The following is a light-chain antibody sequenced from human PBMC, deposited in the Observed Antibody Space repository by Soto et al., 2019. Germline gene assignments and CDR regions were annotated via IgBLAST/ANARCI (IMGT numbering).Light chain of an antibody. V-gene: IGKV3-11*01. Sequence: EIVLTQSPATLYLSAWDRATLSFRASQSVSSYLAWYQQKPGQAPRLLIYDASNRATGIPARFSGSGSGTDFTLTISRLEPEDFAVYYCQQYGSSGTFGQGTKVDIK. CDR1: QSVSSY. J-gene: IGKJ1*01. CDR2: DAS. CDR3: QQYGSSGT.